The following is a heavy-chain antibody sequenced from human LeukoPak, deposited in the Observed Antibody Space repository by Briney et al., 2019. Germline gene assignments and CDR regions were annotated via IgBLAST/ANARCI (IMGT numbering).Heavy chain of an antibody. CDR3: ARDVPSGHFDY. D-gene: IGHD2-2*01. J-gene: IGHJ4*02. CDR1: SYSITSSYSSTSSYY. Sequence: SETLSLTCDVSSYSITSSYSSTSSYYWGWIRQPPGKGLEWIGSINHSGITFYNPSLKSRVTISVDTSKNQFSLKLTSVTAADTAFYYCARDVPSGHFDYWGQGALATVSS. CDR2: INHSGIT. V-gene: IGHV4-38-2*02.